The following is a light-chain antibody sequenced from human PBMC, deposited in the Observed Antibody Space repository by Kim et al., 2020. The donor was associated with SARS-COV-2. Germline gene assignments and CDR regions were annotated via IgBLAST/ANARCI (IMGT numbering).Light chain of an antibody. CDR1: QGIRND. CDR2: AAS. Sequence: SASVGDRVTITCRASQGIRNDLGWYQQEPGKAPELLIYAASSLHSEVPSRFSGSGSGTDFTLTISSLQPEDFATYYCLQDYNYPYTFGQGTKLEI. CDR3: LQDYNYPYT. V-gene: IGKV1-6*01. J-gene: IGKJ2*01.